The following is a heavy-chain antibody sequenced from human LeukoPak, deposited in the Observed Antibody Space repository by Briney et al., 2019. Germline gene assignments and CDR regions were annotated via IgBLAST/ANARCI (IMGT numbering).Heavy chain of an antibody. D-gene: IGHD5-24*01. CDR2: INSDGSST. CDR1: GFTFSNYW. CDR3: AREMATITAFDY. Sequence: GGSLRLSCAASGFTFSNYWMHWVRQAPGKGLVWVSRINSDGSSTAYADSVKGRFTISRDYANNTLYLQLNSLRAEDTAVYYCAREMATITAFDYWGQGTLVTVSS. J-gene: IGHJ4*02. V-gene: IGHV3-74*01.